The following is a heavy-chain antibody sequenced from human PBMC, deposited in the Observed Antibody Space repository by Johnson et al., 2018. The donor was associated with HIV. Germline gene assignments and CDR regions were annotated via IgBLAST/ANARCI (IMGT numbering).Heavy chain of an antibody. CDR3: AKTPRSHAFDI. CDR2: IIGSGDST. CDR1: GFTFSSYA. J-gene: IGHJ3*02. Sequence: VQLVESGGGLVQPGGSLRLSCAASGFTFSSYAMGWVRQAPGKGLEWVSTIIGSGDSTFYADSVRGRFTISRDNSRNTLFLQINRLRAEDTAVYYCAKTPRSHAFDIWGQGTMVTVSS. D-gene: IGHD2-15*01. V-gene: IGHV3-23*04.